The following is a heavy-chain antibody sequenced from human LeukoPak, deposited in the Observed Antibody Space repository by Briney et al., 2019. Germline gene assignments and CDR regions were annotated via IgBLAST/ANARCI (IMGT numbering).Heavy chain of an antibody. D-gene: IGHD1-26*01. Sequence: GGSLRLSCAASGFTFSSYSMNWVRQAPGKGLEWVSYISDSSSIYYADSVKGRFTISRDNAKNSLYLQMNSLRAEDTAVYYCARDLIVGTTIRYYFDYWGQGTLVTVSS. V-gene: IGHV3-48*01. J-gene: IGHJ4*02. CDR3: ARDLIVGTTIRYYFDY. CDR1: GFTFSSYS. CDR2: ISDSSSI.